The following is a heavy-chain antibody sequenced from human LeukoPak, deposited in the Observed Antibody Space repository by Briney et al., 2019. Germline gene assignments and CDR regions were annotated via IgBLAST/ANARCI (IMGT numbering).Heavy chain of an antibody. J-gene: IGHJ4*02. CDR3: ARRGSGKAFDY. V-gene: IGHV4-4*07. Sequence: SETLSLTCTVSVGSISSYYWYWIRQPAGKGLEWIGRIYTSGSTNYNSSLKSRVTMSVDTSKNQFSLKLSSMTAADTAVYYCARRGSGKAFDYWGQGTLVTVSS. CDR2: IYTSGST. CDR1: VGSISSYY. D-gene: IGHD1-26*01.